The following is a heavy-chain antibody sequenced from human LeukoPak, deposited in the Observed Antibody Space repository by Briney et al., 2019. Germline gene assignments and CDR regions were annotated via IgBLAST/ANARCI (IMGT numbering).Heavy chain of an antibody. J-gene: IGHJ4*02. CDR3: AKYRVVRYFDWLPDFDY. CDR1: GFTFTTYS. Sequence: PGGTLRLSCSASGFTFTTYSMNWVRQAPGKGLEWVSAISASGGSTYYADSVKGRFTISRDNSKNTLYLQMNSLRAEDTAVYYCAKYRVVRYFDWLPDFDYWGQGTLVTVSS. CDR2: ISASGGST. D-gene: IGHD3-9*01. V-gene: IGHV3-23*01.